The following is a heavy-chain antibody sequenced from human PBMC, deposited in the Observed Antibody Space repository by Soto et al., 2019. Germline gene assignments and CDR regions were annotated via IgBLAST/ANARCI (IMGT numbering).Heavy chain of an antibody. V-gene: IGHV3-30-3*01. CDR2: ISYDGSNK. D-gene: IGHD6-6*01. CDR1: GFTFSSYA. J-gene: IGHJ6*02. Sequence: TGGSLRLSCAASGFTFSSYAMHWVRQAPGKGLEWVAVISYDGSNKYYADSVKGRFTISRDNSKNTLYLQMNSLRAEDTAVYYCARVQQLVRTAFNYYYGMDVWGQGTTVTVSS. CDR3: ARVQQLVRTAFNYYYGMDV.